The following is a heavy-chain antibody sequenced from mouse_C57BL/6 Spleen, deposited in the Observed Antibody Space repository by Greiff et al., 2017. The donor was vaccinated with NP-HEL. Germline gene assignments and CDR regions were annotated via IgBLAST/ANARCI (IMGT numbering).Heavy chain of an antibody. CDR3: ARQNYYGSSPSYYAMDY. CDR1: GYTFTDYN. J-gene: IGHJ4*01. D-gene: IGHD1-1*01. Sequence: EVQLQQSGPELVKPGASVKIPCKASGYTFTDYNMDWVKQSHGKSLEWIGDINPNNGGTIYNQKFKGKATLTVDKSSSTAYMELRSLTSEDTAVYYCARQNYYGSSPSYYAMDYWGQGTSVTVSS. CDR2: INPNNGGT. V-gene: IGHV1-18*01.